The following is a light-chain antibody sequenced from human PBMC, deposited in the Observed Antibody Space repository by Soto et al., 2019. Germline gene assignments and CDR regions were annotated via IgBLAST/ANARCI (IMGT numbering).Light chain of an antibody. CDR3: QEYGSSEYT. CDR1: QSVNNNY. CDR2: GAS. Sequence: IVLTQSPGTLSLSPGERATLSCRASQSVNNNYLAWYQQKPGQAPRLLIYGASSRATGIPDRFSGSVSGTDFTLTISRLEPEDFAVYYCQEYGSSEYTFGQGTKLEIK. J-gene: IGKJ2*01. V-gene: IGKV3-20*01.